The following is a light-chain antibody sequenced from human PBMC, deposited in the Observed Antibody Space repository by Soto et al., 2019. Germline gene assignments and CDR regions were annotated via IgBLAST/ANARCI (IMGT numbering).Light chain of an antibody. CDR1: QSVSSN. J-gene: IGKJ3*01. CDR3: QQYNNWPRT. CDR2: GAS. Sequence: EIVLTPSPGTLSLSPVERATLSCRASQSVSSNLAWYQQKPGQAPRLLIYGASTRATGIPARFSGSGSGTEFTLTISSLQSEDFAVYYCQQYNNWPRTFGPGTKVDIK. V-gene: IGKV3-15*01.